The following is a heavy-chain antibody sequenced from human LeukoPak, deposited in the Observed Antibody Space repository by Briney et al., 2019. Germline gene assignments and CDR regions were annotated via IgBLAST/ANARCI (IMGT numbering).Heavy chain of an antibody. CDR3: ARERYGQYSSGQIDY. D-gene: IGHD6-19*01. CDR1: GGTFNSYA. V-gene: IGHV1-69*04. J-gene: IGHJ4*02. Sequence: ASVKVSCKASGGTFNSYAISWVRQAPGQGLEWMGRIIPILGIANYAQKFQGRVTITADKSTSTAYMELSSLRSEDTAVYYCARERYGQYSSGQIDYWGQGTLVTVSS. CDR2: IIPILGIA.